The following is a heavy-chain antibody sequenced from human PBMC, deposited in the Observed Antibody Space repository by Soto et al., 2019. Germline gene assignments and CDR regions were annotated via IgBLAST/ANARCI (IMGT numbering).Heavy chain of an antibody. CDR3: AREGVAANYFDY. D-gene: IGHD2-15*01. Sequence: GASVKVSCKASGYTFTSYAISWVRQAPGQGLEWMGWISAYNGNKNYAQKLQGRVTMTTDTSTTTAYMELRSLRPDDTAVYYCAREGVAANYFDYWGQGTLVTVSS. CDR1: GYTFTSYA. V-gene: IGHV1-18*01. J-gene: IGHJ4*02. CDR2: ISAYNGNK.